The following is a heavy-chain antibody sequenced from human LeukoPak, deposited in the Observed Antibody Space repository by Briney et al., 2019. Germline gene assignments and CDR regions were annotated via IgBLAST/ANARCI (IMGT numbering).Heavy chain of an antibody. CDR1: GFPFSNSW. CDR2: IKKDGSGI. D-gene: IGHD1/OR15-1a*01. V-gene: IGHV3-7*03. Sequence: GGSLRLSCAVSGFPFSNSWMYWVRKAPGKGLEGVANIKKDGSGISYVDSVKGRFIISRDNTRNLLYLQMNSLTVEDTAVYFCAGGNSMDVWGKGTAVTVSS. CDR3: AGGNSMDV. J-gene: IGHJ6*04.